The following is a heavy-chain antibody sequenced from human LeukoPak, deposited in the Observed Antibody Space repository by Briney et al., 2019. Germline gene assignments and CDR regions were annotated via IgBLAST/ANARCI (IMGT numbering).Heavy chain of an antibody. D-gene: IGHD6-19*01. CDR1: GVSFSGYY. Sequence: SETMSLTCAVYGVSFSGYYWSWIRQPPGKGLEWIGEINHSGSTNYNPSLKSRVTISVDTSKNQFSLKLSSVTAADTAVYYCARGHRGWSFDYWSQGTLVTVSS. CDR2: INHSGST. J-gene: IGHJ4*02. CDR3: ARGHRGWSFDY. V-gene: IGHV4-34*01.